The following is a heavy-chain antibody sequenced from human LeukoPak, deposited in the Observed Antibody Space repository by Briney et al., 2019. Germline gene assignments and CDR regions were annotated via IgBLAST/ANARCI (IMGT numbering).Heavy chain of an antibody. CDR2: IYTAGET. CDR3: ATSPTQVDCASTSCREYFPH. D-gene: IGHD2-2*01. J-gene: IGHJ1*01. Sequence: PSETLSLTCSVSGGSINNYYFSWIRQPAGKGLEWVGRIYTAGETDYNPSLKSRVSLSLDTSKNQFSLQLNSVTAADTAVYYCATSPTQVDCASTSCREYFPHWGQGTLVTVSP. V-gene: IGHV4-4*07. CDR1: GGSINNYY.